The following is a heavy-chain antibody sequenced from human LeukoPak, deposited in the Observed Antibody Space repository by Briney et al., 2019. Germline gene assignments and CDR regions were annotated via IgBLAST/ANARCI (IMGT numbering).Heavy chain of an antibody. D-gene: IGHD3-10*01. V-gene: IGHV1-69*06. CDR2: IIPIFGTA. CDR1: GGTFSRYA. CDR3: ARGSYGSGSYYMTQDYYGMDV. J-gene: IGHJ6*04. Sequence: ASVKVSCKASGGTFSRYAISWVRQAPGQGLEWMGGIIPIFGTANYAQKFQGRVTITADKSTSTAYMELSSLRSEDTAVYYCARGSYGSGSYYMTQDYYGMDVWGKGTTVTVSS.